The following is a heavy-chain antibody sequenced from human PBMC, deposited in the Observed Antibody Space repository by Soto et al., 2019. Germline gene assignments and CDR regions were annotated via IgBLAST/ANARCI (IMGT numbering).Heavy chain of an antibody. CDR2: LSGRGDTT. CDR3: AKDIGAAGVFDH. CDR1: GFDFRAYA. D-gene: IGHD6-13*01. Sequence: DVQLLESGGGLVQPGGSLRLSCAASGFDFRAYAMSWVRQTPGKGLEWVSGLSGRGDTTDYADSVKGRFTISRDNARNTLDLQMNGLRVEDTATYFCAKDIGAAGVFDHWGQGTLVTVSS. J-gene: IGHJ4*02. V-gene: IGHV3-23*01.